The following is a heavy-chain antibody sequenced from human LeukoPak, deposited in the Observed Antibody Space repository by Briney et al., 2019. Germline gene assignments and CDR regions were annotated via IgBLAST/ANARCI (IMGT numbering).Heavy chain of an antibody. CDR1: GYTFTSYG. D-gene: IGHD3-22*01. V-gene: IGHV1-18*01. J-gene: IGHJ4*02. Sequence: ASVKVSCKASGYTFTSYGISWVRQAPGQGLEWMGWISAYNGNTNYAQKLQGRVTMTTDTSTSTAYMELRSLRSDDTAVYYCAREPGSDYYDSSGYFDYWGQGTLVTVSS. CDR2: ISAYNGNT. CDR3: AREPGSDYYDSSGYFDY.